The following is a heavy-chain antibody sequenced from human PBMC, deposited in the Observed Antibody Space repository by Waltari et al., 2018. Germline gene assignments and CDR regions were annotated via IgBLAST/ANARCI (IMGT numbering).Heavy chain of an antibody. CDR1: GGSISSSSYY. J-gene: IGHJ4*02. V-gene: IGHV4-39*01. CDR3: ARHEGTSGSYPNY. D-gene: IGHD1-26*01. Sequence: QLQLQESGPGLVKPSETLSLTCTVSGGSISSSSYYWGWIRQPPGKGLEWIGSIYYSGSTYYNPSLKSRVTISVDTSKNQFSLKLSSVTAADTAVYYCARHEGTSGSYPNYWGQGTLVTVSS. CDR2: IYYSGST.